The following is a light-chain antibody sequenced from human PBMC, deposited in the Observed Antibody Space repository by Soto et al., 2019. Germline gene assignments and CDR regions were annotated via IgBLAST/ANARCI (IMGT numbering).Light chain of an antibody. CDR3: QSYDATNQV. CDR2: EDN. V-gene: IGLV6-57*01. Sequence: NFMLTQPHSVSDSPGKTVIISCTRSSGSIASNYVQWYQQRPGSSPTTVIYEDNQRPSGVPDRFSGSIDSSSNPASLTISGLETEDEADYFCQSYDATNQVFGGGTTLTVL. CDR1: SGSIASNY. J-gene: IGLJ3*02.